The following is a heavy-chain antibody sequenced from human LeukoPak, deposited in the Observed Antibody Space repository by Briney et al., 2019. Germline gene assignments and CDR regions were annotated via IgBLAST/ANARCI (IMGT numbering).Heavy chain of an antibody. V-gene: IGHV1-2*04. D-gene: IGHD3-3*01. CDR2: INPNSGGT. Sequence: GASVKVSCKASGYTFTGYYMHWVRQAPGQGLEWMGWINPNSGGTNYAQKFQGWVTMTRDTSIGTAYMELSRLRSDDTAVYYCARATYYDFWSGSYYYYYGMDVWGQGTTVTVSS. CDR1: GYTFTGYY. CDR3: ARATYYDFWSGSYYYYYGMDV. J-gene: IGHJ6*02.